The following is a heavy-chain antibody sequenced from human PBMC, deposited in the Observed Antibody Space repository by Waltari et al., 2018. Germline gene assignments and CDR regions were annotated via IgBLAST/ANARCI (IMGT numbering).Heavy chain of an antibody. CDR2: IYYSGGN. CDR3: ARLHSSGYYFLFDY. J-gene: IGHJ4*02. V-gene: IGHV4-39*01. D-gene: IGHD3-22*01. CDR1: GGSISSSSYY. Sequence: QLQLQESGPGLVKPSETLSLTCTVSGGSISSSSYYWGWIRQPPGKGLEWIGSIYYSGGNYYNPSLKGRVTISVDTSKNQFSLKLSSVTAADTAVYYCARLHSSGYYFLFDYWGQGTLVTVSS.